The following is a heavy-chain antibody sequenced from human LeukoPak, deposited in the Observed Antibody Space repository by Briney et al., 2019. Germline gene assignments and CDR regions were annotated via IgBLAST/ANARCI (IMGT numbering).Heavy chain of an antibody. CDR2: IVNGGRST. CDR1: GFTFSSYA. J-gene: IGHJ6*02. Sequence: PGGSLRLSCAASGFTFSSYAMSWVRQAPGQGLEWVSGIVNGGRSTYYACSVKGRFTISRDNAKNTLYLQLSSLRADDTPAYYCATNSGGLYCYGMAVWGPGTTVTVSS. CDR3: ATNSGGLYCYGMAV. D-gene: IGHD2-15*01. V-gene: IGHV3-23*01.